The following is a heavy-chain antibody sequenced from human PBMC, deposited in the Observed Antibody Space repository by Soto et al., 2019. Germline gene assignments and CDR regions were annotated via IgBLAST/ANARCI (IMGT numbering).Heavy chain of an antibody. CDR1: GFTLSGRS. J-gene: IGHJ6*04. Sequence: EVQLVESGGGLVQPGGSLRLSCAASGFTLSGRSMHWVRQAPGKGLVYVSGIDSSGTDSSYADSVKGRFSSSRDNAKKMLFLQMNSLRVEDTAVYYCARGWFGPDVWGKGTTVTVSS. D-gene: IGHD3-10*01. V-gene: IGHV3-74*01. CDR3: ARGWFGPDV. CDR2: IDSSGTDS.